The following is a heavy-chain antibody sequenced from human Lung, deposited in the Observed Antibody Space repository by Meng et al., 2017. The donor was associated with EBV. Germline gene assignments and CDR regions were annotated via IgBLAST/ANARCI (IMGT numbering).Heavy chain of an antibody. CDR1: GLTFSSYS. V-gene: IGHV3-30-3*01. D-gene: IGHD3-16*01. CDR3: VREEYDPRDF. CDR2: MSFDGNNK. Sequence: VELVEVGGGVVQPGRSPRLSWEASGLTFSSYSFHWVRQAPGKGLEWVAVMSFDGNNKYYADSVKGRFSISRDISKNTLYLQMNNLRAEDTAVYYCVREEYDPRDFWGQGTLVTVSS. J-gene: IGHJ4*02.